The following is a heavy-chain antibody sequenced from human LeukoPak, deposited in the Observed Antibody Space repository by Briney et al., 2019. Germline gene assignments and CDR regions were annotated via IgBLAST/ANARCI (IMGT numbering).Heavy chain of an antibody. Sequence: ASLRVSCKASGYTFTSYYMNWVRQAPGQGLEWMGIINTSGGSTSYAQKLQGRVTMTRDMSTSAVYMELSSLKSEDTAVYYCARLKAPRGKRSTPFDYWGQGTLVTVSS. D-gene: IGHD1-1*01. CDR3: ARLKAPRGKRSTPFDY. J-gene: IGHJ4*02. V-gene: IGHV1-46*04. CDR2: INTSGGST. CDR1: GYTFTSYY.